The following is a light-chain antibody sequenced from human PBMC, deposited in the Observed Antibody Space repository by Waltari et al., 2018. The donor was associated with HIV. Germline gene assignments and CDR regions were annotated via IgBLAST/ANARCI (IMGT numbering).Light chain of an antibody. J-gene: IGLJ2*01. CDR2: EVS. V-gene: IGLV2-23*02. CDR1: SSEVGSYNL. CDR3: CSYAGSSTLV. Sequence: QSALTQTASVSGSPGQSITISCTGTSSEVGSYNLVSWYQQHPGKAPKLMIYEVSKRPSGVSNRFSGSKSGNTASLTISGLQAEDEADYYCCSYAGSSTLVFGGGTKLTVL.